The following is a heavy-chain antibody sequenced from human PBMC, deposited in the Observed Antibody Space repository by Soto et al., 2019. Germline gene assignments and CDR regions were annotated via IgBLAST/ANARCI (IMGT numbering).Heavy chain of an antibody. CDR1: GGSFSGYY. V-gene: IGHV4-34*01. J-gene: IGHJ5*02. CDR2: INHSGST. D-gene: IGHD3-3*01. CDR3: ARGRGYDFWSGYPRANWFDP. Sequence: PSETLSLTCAVYGGSFSGYYWSWIRQPPGKGLEWIGEINHSGSTNYNPSLKSRVTISVDTSKNQFSLKLSSVTAADTAVYYCARGRGYDFWSGYPRANWFDPWGQGTLVTVSS.